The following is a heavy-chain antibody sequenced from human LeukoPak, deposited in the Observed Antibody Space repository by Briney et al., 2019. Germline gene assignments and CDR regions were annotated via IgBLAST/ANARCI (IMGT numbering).Heavy chain of an antibody. Sequence: SETLSLTCTVSGGSMSGYYWTWIRQPPGKGLEWIGCIYSSGSTSYKPSLKSRITISLDTSKNQSSLNLSSVTAADTAVYYCVRGKAAAGAIWFDPWGQGTLVTVSS. CDR2: IYSSGST. J-gene: IGHJ5*02. CDR3: VRGKAAAGAIWFDP. CDR1: GGSMSGYY. V-gene: IGHV4-59*01. D-gene: IGHD6-13*01.